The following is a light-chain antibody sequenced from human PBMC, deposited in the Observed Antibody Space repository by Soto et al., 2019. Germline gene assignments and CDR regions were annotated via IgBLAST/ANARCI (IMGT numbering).Light chain of an antibody. CDR1: QSVSSN. V-gene: IGKV3-15*01. Sequence: EIVMTQSPAPLSVSPGERATLSCRASQSVSSNLAWYQQKPGQAPRLLIYGASTRATGIPARFSGSWSGTEFALTISSLQSEDVAVYYCQQYNNWPRTLGQGTKVDIK. CDR3: QQYNNWPRT. CDR2: GAS. J-gene: IGKJ1*01.